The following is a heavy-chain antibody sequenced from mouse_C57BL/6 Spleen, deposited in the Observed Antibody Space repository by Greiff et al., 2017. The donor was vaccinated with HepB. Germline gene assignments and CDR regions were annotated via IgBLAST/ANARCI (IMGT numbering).Heavy chain of an antibody. CDR1: GFTFSSYA. D-gene: IGHD2-2*01. CDR2: ISSGGDYI. V-gene: IGHV5-9-1*02. J-gene: IGHJ3*01. Sequence: EVQGVESGAGLVKPGGSLKLSCAASGFTFSSYAMPWVRQTPEKRLEWVAYISSGGDYIYYADTVKGRFTISRDNARNTLYLQMSSLKSEDTAMYYCTRGYYYGYTWFAYWGQGTLVTVSA. CDR3: TRGYYYGYTWFAY.